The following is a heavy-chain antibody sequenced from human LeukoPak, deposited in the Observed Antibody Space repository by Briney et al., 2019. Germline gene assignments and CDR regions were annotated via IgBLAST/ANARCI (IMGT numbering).Heavy chain of an antibody. CDR1: GGSFSGHY. Sequence: SETLSLTCAVYGGSFSGHYWSWIRQPPGKGLEWIGEINHSGSTNYNPSLKSRVTISVDTSKNQFSLKLSSVTAADTAVYYCASSIAAAVSWFDPWGQGTLVTVSS. CDR2: INHSGST. CDR3: ASSIAAAVSWFDP. D-gene: IGHD6-13*01. J-gene: IGHJ5*02. V-gene: IGHV4-34*01.